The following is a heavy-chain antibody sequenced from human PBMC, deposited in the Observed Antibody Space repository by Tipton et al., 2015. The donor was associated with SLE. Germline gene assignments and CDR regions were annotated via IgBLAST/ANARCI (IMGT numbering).Heavy chain of an antibody. CDR2: LSWHGVSI. Sequence: SLRLSCAASGFTFDDYAMHWVRQIPGKGLEWVSGLSWHGVSIGYADSVMGRFTISRDNAKHSLYLQMNSLRAEDTALYYCAKGSEEHEDFFDHWGQGTLVTVSS. V-gene: IGHV3-9*01. CDR1: GFTFDDYA. D-gene: IGHD1/OR15-1a*01. CDR3: AKGSEEHEDFFDH. J-gene: IGHJ4*02.